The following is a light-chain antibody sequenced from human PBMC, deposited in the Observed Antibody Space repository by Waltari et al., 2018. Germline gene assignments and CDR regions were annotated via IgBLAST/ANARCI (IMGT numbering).Light chain of an antibody. CDR2: ETS. J-gene: IGKJ2*02. CDR3: QPNYDTPRT. V-gene: IGKV1-39*01. CDR1: QTIDY. Sequence: QMTQSPSSLSASVEDRVTITCRASQTIDYLSWYQHKPGEAPKLLIYETSTLQSGVPTRFSGSKFGTTFILTISSLQPEDFATYFCQPNYDTPRTFGQGTKVDIK.